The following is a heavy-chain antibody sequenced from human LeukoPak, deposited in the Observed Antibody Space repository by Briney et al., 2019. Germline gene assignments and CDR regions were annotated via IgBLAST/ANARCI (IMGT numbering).Heavy chain of an antibody. V-gene: IGHV3-30-3*01. J-gene: IGHJ4*02. CDR1: GFTFSNYA. CDR3: ARVGEGYCSNTGCRTFDY. CDR2: ISYDGSIK. D-gene: IGHD2-2*01. Sequence: GGSLRLSCAASGFTFSNYAMHWVRQAPGKGLEWVTIISYDGSIKDYADSVKGRFTISRDNSQNTLYLQMNSLRVEDTAVYYCARVGEGYCSNTGCRTFDYWGQGTLVTVSS.